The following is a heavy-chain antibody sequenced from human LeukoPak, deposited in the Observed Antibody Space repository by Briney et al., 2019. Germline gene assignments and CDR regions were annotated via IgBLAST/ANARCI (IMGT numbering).Heavy chain of an antibody. CDR3: AKFVGNYDFWSGKDAFDI. V-gene: IGHV3-30*02. Sequence: GGSLRLSCAASGFTFSRYGMHWVRQAPGRGLEWVAFIRYDGNNKYYADSVKGRFTISRDNSKNTLYLQMNSLRAEDTAVYYCAKFVGNYDFWSGKDAFDIWGQGTMVTVSS. J-gene: IGHJ3*02. D-gene: IGHD3-3*01. CDR2: IRYDGNNK. CDR1: GFTFSRYG.